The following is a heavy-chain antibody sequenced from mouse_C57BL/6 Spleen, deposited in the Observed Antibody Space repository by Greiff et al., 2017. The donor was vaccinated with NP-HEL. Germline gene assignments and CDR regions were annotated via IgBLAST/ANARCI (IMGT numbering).Heavy chain of an antibody. CDR1: GYTFTSYW. Sequence: VQLQQPGAELVRPGTSVKLSCKASGYTFTSYWMHWVKQRPGQGLEWIGVIDPSDSYTNYNQKFKGKATLTVDTSSSTAYMQLSSLTSEDSAVYYCARGYGSSYYAMDYWGQGTSVTVSS. D-gene: IGHD1-1*01. CDR2: IDPSDSYT. V-gene: IGHV1-59*01. J-gene: IGHJ4*01. CDR3: ARGYGSSYYAMDY.